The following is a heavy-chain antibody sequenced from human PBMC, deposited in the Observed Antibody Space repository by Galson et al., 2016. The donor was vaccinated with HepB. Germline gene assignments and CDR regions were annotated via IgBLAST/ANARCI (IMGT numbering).Heavy chain of an antibody. CDR3: VRGYIDSTDAFDI. CDR2: IRSTGTTI. D-gene: IGHD5-24*01. J-gene: IGHJ3*02. Sequence: SLRLSCAGSGFTFSDHYMTWIRQAPGKELEWVSYIRSTGTTIKYAESVKGRFTISRDNAKNSVYLQMNSLRAEDTAVYYCVRGYIDSTDAFDIWGQGTMVTVSS. V-gene: IGHV3-11*01. CDR1: GFTFSDHY.